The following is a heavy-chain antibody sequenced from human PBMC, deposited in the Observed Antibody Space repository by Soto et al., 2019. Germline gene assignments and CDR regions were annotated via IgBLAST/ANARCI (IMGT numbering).Heavy chain of an antibody. CDR1: GYSFTPYW. J-gene: IGHJ6*02. Sequence: ESLKISCQGSGYSFTPYWISWVRQMPGKDLEWMGKIDPGDSSTNYSPSFRGHITISVDRSINTAHLQFSSLKAADTAVYYCARRDSWYYNYYCLDVWGQGTMVTVSS. V-gene: IGHV5-10-1*01. D-gene: IGHD2-21*02. CDR3: ARRDSWYYNYYCLDV. CDR2: IDPGDSST.